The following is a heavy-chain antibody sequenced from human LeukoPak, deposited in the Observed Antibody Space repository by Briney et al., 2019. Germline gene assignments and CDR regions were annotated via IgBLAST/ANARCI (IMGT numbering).Heavy chain of an antibody. CDR3: AREVQDAFDI. CDR1: EFTFSSYG. CDR2: IWYDGSNE. Sequence: GGSLRLSCAASEFTFSSYGMHWVRPAPGKGLEWVALIWYDGSNEYYADSVKGRFAISRDNSKNTLYLQMNSLRAEDTAVYYCAREVQDAFDIWGQGTMVIVSS. V-gene: IGHV3-33*01. J-gene: IGHJ3*02.